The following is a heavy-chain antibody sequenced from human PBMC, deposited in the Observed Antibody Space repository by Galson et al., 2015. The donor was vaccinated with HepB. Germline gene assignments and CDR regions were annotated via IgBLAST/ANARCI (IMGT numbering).Heavy chain of an antibody. V-gene: IGHV1-69*13. CDR3: ARLRPPYYDFWSGYYAFDI. Sequence: SVKVSCKASGGTFSSYAISWVRQAPGQGLEWMGGIIPIFGTANYAQKFQGRVTITADESTSTAYMELSSLRSEDTAVYYCARLRPPYYDFWSGYYAFDIWGQGTMVTVSS. J-gene: IGHJ3*02. CDR2: IIPIFGTA. CDR1: GGTFSSYA. D-gene: IGHD3-3*01.